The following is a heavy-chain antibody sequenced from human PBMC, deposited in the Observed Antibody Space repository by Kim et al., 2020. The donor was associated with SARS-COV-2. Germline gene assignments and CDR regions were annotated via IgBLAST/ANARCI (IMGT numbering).Heavy chain of an antibody. V-gene: IGHV4-59*13. CDR2: IYYSGST. CDR1: GGSISSYY. J-gene: IGHJ5*02. Sequence: SETLSLTCTVSGGSISSYYWSWIRQPPGKGLEWIGYIYYSGSTNYNPSLKSRVTISVDTSKNQFSLKLSSVTAADTAVYYCASSGWYEGSWFDPWGQGTLVTVSS. D-gene: IGHD6-19*01. CDR3: ASSGWYEGSWFDP.